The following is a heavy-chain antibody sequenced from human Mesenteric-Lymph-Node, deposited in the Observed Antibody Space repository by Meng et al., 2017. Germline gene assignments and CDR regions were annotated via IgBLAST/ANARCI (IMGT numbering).Heavy chain of an antibody. CDR3: ARDLPGGTKGTWLDL. J-gene: IGHJ5*02. CDR2: ISAYNGNT. V-gene: IGHV1-18*01. D-gene: IGHD1-14*01. CDR1: GYIFNNYG. Sequence: QVQVVQYGAEVKKPGASVKVSCKASGYIFNNYGVSWVRQAPGQGPEWMGWISAYNGNTNYAQNFQGRFTMTTDTSTSTAYMELRSLRSDDTAVYYCARDLPGGTKGTWLDLWGQGTLVTVSS.